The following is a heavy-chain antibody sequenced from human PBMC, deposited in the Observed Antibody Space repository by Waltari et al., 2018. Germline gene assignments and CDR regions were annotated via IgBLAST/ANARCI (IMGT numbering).Heavy chain of an antibody. CDR1: EYTFTSSY. Sequence: QVQLVQSGAEVKKPGASVKISCKTSEYTFTSSYIHRVRQDPGQGLEWMGIINTSGGSTIYAKKFQGRVTMTRDTSTSTVYMELSSLRSEDTAVYYCALDTGALWMDVWGQGTTVTVSS. J-gene: IGHJ6*02. CDR3: ALDTGALWMDV. CDR2: INTSGGST. V-gene: IGHV1-46*01. D-gene: IGHD2-21*01.